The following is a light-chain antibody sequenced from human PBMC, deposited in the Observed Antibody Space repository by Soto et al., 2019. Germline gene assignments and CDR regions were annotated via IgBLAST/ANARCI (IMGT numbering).Light chain of an antibody. CDR1: SSNIGAGCE. V-gene: IGLV1-40*01. J-gene: IGLJ1*01. Sequence: QSVLTQPPSVSGAPGQRVTISCTGCSSNIGAGCEVHWYQHLPGKAPKLLIYGNTNRPSGVPDRFSGSKSGNSASLAITGLQAEDEADYYCQSYDSSLSASYVFGGGTKVTVL. CDR2: GNT. CDR3: QSYDSSLSASYV.